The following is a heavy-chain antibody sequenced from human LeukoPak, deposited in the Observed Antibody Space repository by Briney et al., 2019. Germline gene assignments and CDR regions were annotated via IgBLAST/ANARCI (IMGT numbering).Heavy chain of an antibody. CDR2: IYYSGST. D-gene: IGHD4-23*01. V-gene: IGHV4-31*03. Sequence: PSETLSLTCTVSGGSISSGGYYWSWIRQHPGKGLEWIGYIYYSGSTYYNPSLKRRVTISVDTSKNQFSLKLSSVTAADTAVYYCARVNEGGGNSAGNWFDPWGQGTLVTVSS. CDR3: ARVNEGGGNSAGNWFDP. CDR1: GGSISSGGYY. J-gene: IGHJ5*02.